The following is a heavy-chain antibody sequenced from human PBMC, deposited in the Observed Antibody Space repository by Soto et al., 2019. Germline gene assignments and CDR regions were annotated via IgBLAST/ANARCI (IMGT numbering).Heavy chain of an antibody. CDR1: GGSISSSSYY. CDR3: ARHPTYYYDSSGYYRTSSWFDP. D-gene: IGHD3-22*01. CDR2: IYYSGST. V-gene: IGHV4-39*01. Sequence: SETLSLTCTVSGGSISSSSYYWGRIRQPPGQALEWIGSIYYSGSTYYNPSLKSRVTISVDTSKNQFSLKLSSVTAADTAVYYCARHPTYYYDSSGYYRTSSWFDPWGQGTLVTVSS. J-gene: IGHJ5*02.